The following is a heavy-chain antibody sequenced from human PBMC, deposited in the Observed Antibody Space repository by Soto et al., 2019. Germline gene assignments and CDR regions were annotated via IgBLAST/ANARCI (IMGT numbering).Heavy chain of an antibody. Sequence: GGSLRLSCAASGFTFSSYAMHWVRQAPGKGLEWVAVISYDGSNKYYADSVKGRFTISRDNSKNTLYLQMNSLRAEDTAVYYCARDLSTYYDILTGYYSGMDVWGQGTTVTVSS. D-gene: IGHD3-9*01. CDR2: ISYDGSNK. V-gene: IGHV3-30-3*01. J-gene: IGHJ6*02. CDR1: GFTFSSYA. CDR3: ARDLSTYYDILTGYYSGMDV.